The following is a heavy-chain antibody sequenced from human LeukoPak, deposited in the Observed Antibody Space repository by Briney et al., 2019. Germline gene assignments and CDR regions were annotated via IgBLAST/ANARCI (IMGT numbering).Heavy chain of an antibody. CDR3: ARIRCGHSGSVCYNH. D-gene: IGHD3-9*01. CDR1: GFIFSSYA. J-gene: IGHJ4*02. CDR2: ISHTEGT. Sequence: GSLRLSCAASGFIFSSYAMSWVRQAPGKGLEWIGEISHTEGTRYNPSLESRVTMSVGTSENQLSLKLIFVTAADTAVYYCARIRCGHSGSVCYNHWGLGTLVTVSS. V-gene: IGHV4-34*01.